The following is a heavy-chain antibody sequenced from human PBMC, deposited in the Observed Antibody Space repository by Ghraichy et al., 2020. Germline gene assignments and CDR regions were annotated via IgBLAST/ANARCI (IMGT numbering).Heavy chain of an antibody. CDR3: ARALVRGVIVDSSLL. J-gene: IGHJ4*02. V-gene: IGHV4-34*01. Sequence: SETLSLTCAVYGGSFSGYYWSWIRQPPGKGLEWIGEINHSGSTNYNPSLKSRVTISVDTSKNQFSLKLSSVTAADTAVYYCARALVRGVIVDSSLLWGQGTLVTVSS. D-gene: IGHD3-10*01. CDR1: GGSFSGYY. CDR2: INHSGST.